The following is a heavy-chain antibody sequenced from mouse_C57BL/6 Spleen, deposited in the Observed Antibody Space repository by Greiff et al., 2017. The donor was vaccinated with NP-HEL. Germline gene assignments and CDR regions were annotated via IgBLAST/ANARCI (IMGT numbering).Heavy chain of an antibody. CDR2: IDPSDSET. Sequence: VQLQQPGAELVRPGSSVKLSCKASGYTFTSYWMHWVKQRPIQGLEWIGNIDPSDSETHYNQKFKDKATLTVDKSSSTAYMQLSSLTSEDSAVYYCARWGEDYYAMDYWGQGTSVTVSS. V-gene: IGHV1-52*01. CDR1: GYTFTSYW. CDR3: ARWGEDYYAMDY. J-gene: IGHJ4*01.